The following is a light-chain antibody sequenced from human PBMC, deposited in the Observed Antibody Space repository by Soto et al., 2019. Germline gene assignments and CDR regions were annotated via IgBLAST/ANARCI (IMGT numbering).Light chain of an antibody. CDR3: SSYTTSSTYV. Sequence: QSALTQPASVSGSPGQSITISCTGPSSDVGGYNYVSWYQQHPGKAPKLMIYDVTHRPSGVSNRFSGSKSGNTASLTISGLQAEDEADYYCSSYTTSSTYVFGTGTKLTVL. J-gene: IGLJ1*01. V-gene: IGLV2-14*01. CDR2: DVT. CDR1: SSDVGGYNY.